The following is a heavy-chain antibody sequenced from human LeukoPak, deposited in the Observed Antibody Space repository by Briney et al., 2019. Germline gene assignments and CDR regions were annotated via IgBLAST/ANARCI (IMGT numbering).Heavy chain of an antibody. CDR2: IRPDGGEK. Sequence: GGSLSPSVAAPGFTFSGIGMTWVGRAPGRGREWVINIRPDGGEKYFVDSVKGRFIISRDNAKNSLYLQMNSLRAEDTAVYYCARDLNGPSVYWGQGTLVTVSS. CDR1: GFTFSGIG. CDR3: ARDLNGPSVY. J-gene: IGHJ4*02. V-gene: IGHV3-7*01. D-gene: IGHD2-8*01.